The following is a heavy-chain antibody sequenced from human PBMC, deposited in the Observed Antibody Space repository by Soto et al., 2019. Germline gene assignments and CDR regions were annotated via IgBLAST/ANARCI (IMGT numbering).Heavy chain of an antibody. Sequence: EVQLLESGGGLVQPGGSLRLSCAVSGLTFSSYAMSWVRQGPGKGLEWVSTISGSGGSTYYADSVKGRFTISRDNSRDTLCLQMNNLNAEDTVVYYCAKGTVSCSLQPYYFNFWGQGILVTVSS. CDR1: GLTFSSYA. CDR3: AKGTVSCSLQPYYFNF. D-gene: IGHD2-15*01. V-gene: IGHV3-23*01. J-gene: IGHJ4*02. CDR2: ISGSGGST.